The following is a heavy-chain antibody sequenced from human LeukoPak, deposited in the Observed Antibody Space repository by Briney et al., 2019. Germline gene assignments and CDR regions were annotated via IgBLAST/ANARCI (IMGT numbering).Heavy chain of an antibody. V-gene: IGHV4-34*01. J-gene: IGHJ4*02. CDR2: INHSGGT. CDR3: ARGLGGN. CDR1: GGSFSGYY. D-gene: IGHD3-16*01. Sequence: SETLSLTCAVYGGSFSGYYWSWIRQPPGKGLEWIGEINHSGGTNYNPSLKGRVTISVDTSKNQFSLKLSSVTAADTAVYYCARGLGGNWGQGTLVTVSS.